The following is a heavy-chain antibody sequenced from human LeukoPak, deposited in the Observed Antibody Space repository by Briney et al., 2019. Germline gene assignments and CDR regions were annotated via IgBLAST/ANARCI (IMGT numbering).Heavy chain of an antibody. D-gene: IGHD2-2*01. CDR3: AKEYCTTTNCLGD. V-gene: IGHV3-30*18. CDR1: GXTFSTYV. Sequence: PGGSLRLSCAASGXTFSTYVLHWVRQAPGKGLEWVAVISHDGSEKYYADSVKGRFTISRDNSKNTLYLQMNSLRAEDTAVYYCAKEYCTTTNCLGDWGLGTLVTVSS. CDR2: ISHDGSEK. J-gene: IGHJ4*02.